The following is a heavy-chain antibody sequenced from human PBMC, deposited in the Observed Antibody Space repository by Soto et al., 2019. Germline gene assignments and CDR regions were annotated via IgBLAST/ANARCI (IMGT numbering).Heavy chain of an antibody. CDR2: IIPIFGTA. CDR1: GGTFSSYA. V-gene: IGHV1-69*13. CDR3: ARMYYYDSSGQEWSGYFDY. J-gene: IGHJ4*02. Sequence: SVKVSCKASGGTFSSYAISWVRQAPGQGLEWMGGIIPIFGTANYAQKFQGRVTITADESTSTAYMELSSLRSEDTAVYYCARMYYYDSSGQEWSGYFDYWGQGTLVTVS. D-gene: IGHD3-22*01.